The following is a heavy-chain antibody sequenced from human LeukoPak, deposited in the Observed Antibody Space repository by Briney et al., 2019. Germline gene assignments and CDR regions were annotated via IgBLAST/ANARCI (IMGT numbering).Heavy chain of an antibody. CDR1: GFTFSSYA. CDR3: AKDLANWNDRGTFDI. V-gene: IGHV3-23*01. D-gene: IGHD1-1*01. J-gene: IGHJ3*02. Sequence: GGSLRLSCAASGFTFSSYAVTWVRQAPGKGLEWVSTIIGGGDTFYADSVKGRFTISRDNSKNTLYLQMNSLRAEDTAVYYCAKDLANWNDRGTFDIWGQGTMVTVSS. CDR2: IIGGGDT.